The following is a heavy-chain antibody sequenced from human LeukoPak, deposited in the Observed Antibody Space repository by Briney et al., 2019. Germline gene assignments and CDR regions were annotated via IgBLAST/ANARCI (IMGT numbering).Heavy chain of an antibody. J-gene: IGHJ4*02. CDR3: ADDSSGYPADY. CDR1: GFTFSSYG. D-gene: IGHD3-22*01. Sequence: GGSLRLSCAASGFTFSSYGMHWVRQAPGKGLEWVAVISYDGSKKYYADSVKGRFTISRDNSKNTLYLQMNSLRAEDTAVYYCADDSSGYPADYWGQGTLVTVSS. V-gene: IGHV3-30*18. CDR2: ISYDGSKK.